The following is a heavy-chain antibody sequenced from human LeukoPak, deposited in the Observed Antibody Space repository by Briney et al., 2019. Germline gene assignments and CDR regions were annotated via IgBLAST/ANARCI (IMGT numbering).Heavy chain of an antibody. CDR3: ARDRGPRTGFMVREAYDY. Sequence: GGSLRLSCAASGFTFSDYWIHWVRQAPGKGLVWVSRINTDGSITNYADSVKGRFSISRDNAKNTLYLQMSSLRAEDTAVHYCARDRGPRTGFMVREAYDYWGQGTLVTVSS. CDR1: GFTFSDYW. J-gene: IGHJ4*02. D-gene: IGHD3-10*01. CDR2: INTDGSIT. V-gene: IGHV3-74*01.